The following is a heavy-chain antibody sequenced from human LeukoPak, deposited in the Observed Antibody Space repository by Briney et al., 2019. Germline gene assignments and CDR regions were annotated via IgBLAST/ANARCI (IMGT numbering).Heavy chain of an antibody. CDR2: ISAYNGNT. V-gene: IGHV1-18*01. CDR3: ARHIVATNPVDY. Sequence: ASVKVSCKASGYTFTSYAMHWVRQAPGQGLEWMGWISAYNGNTNYAQKLQGRVTMTTDTSTSTAYMELRSLRSDDTAVYYCARHIVATNPVDYWGQGTLVTVSS. J-gene: IGHJ4*02. D-gene: IGHD5-12*01. CDR1: GYTFTSYA.